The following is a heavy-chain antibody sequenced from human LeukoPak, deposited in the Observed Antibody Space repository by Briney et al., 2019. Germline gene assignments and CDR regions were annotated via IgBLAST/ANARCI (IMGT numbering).Heavy chain of an antibody. J-gene: IGHJ4*02. Sequence: PSETLSLTCTVSDDSISDYYRGWIRQPPGKGLEWIGYFYNSGRSTYNPSLKSRVTISVDTSKNQFSLKLSSMTAADTAIYYCARVDYGDLGYFDYWGQGTLVTVSS. D-gene: IGHD4-17*01. CDR2: FYNSGRS. CDR3: ARVDYGDLGYFDY. V-gene: IGHV4-59*01. CDR1: DDSISDYY.